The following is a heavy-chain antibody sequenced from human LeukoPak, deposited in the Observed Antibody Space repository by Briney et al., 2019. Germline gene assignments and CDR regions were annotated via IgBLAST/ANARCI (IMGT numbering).Heavy chain of an antibody. Sequence: VSGIIGSGSSTSYADSVKGRFTISRDNSKSTLYLQMNSLRAEDTAVYYCANPTPATDAFDIWGQGTMVTVSS. D-gene: IGHD2-2*01. CDR2: IIGSGSST. V-gene: IGHV3-23*01. CDR3: ANPTPATDAFDI. J-gene: IGHJ3*02.